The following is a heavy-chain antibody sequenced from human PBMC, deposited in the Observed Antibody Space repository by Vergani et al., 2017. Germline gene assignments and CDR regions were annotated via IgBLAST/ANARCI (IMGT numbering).Heavy chain of an antibody. CDR3: ANIPGVWFGDREGGFDY. D-gene: IGHD3-10*01. Sequence: QVQLVESGGGVVQPGRSLRLSCAASGFNFGYYAMHWVRQAPGRGLEWVATISYDGTYEYYIESVKGRFTISRDNFKNTLSLQMNSLRPEDTALYYCANIPGVWFGDREGGFDYWGQGTLVTVSS. J-gene: IGHJ4*02. V-gene: IGHV3-30*04. CDR1: GFNFGYYA. CDR2: ISYDGTYE.